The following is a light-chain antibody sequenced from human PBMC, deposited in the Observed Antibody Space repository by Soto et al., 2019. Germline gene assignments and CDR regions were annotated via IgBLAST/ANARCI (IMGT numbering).Light chain of an antibody. CDR3: QQSYSSSWT. Sequence: DIQLTQSPSTLSASVGDRVTITCRASQRISSWLAWYQQKPGKAPKLLIYDASSLESGVPSRFSGSGSGTEFTLTIDSLQPDDFATYYCQQSYSSSWTFGPGTKVDIK. CDR1: QRISSW. J-gene: IGKJ1*01. CDR2: DAS. V-gene: IGKV1-5*01.